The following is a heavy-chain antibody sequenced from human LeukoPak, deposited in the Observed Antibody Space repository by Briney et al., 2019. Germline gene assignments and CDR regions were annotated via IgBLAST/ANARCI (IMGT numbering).Heavy chain of an antibody. Sequence: PSETLSLTCTVSGGSTSSSYWSWIRQPQGKELGGIGYIYYSGSTNYNPSLKSRVTISVDTSKNQFSLKLSSVTAADTAVYYCARDQTAMRSFDLWGRGTLVTVSS. CDR2: IYYSGST. V-gene: IGHV4-59*13. D-gene: IGHD5-18*01. CDR1: GGSTSSSY. J-gene: IGHJ2*01. CDR3: ARDQTAMRSFDL.